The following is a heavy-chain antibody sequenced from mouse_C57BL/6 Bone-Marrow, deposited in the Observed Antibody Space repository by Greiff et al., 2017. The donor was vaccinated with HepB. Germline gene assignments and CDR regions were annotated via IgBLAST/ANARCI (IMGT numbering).Heavy chain of an antibody. J-gene: IGHJ4*01. D-gene: IGHD1-1*01. V-gene: IGHV1-52*01. CDR2: IDPSDSET. Sequence: QVQLQQPGAELVRPGSSVKLSCKASGYTFTRYWMHWVKQRPIQGLEWIGNIDPSDSETHYNQKFKDKATLTVDKSSSTAYMQLSSLTSEDSAVYYCARDYGSQYYYAMDYWGQGTSVTVSS. CDR1: GYTFTRYW. CDR3: ARDYGSQYYYAMDY.